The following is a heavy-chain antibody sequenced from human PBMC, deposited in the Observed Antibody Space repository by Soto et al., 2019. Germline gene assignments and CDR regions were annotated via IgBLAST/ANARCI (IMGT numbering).Heavy chain of an antibody. V-gene: IGHV3-23*01. J-gene: IGHJ3*02. CDR2: ISGSGSYT. CDR3: AKVRATRNAGYYGHYVSGAFDM. CDR1: GFTFSTYA. D-gene: IGHD4-17*01. Sequence: PGGSLRLSCAASGFTFSTYAMSWVRQAPGKGLEWVSPISGSGSYTYYADSVKGRFTISRDNSKNTLYLQMNSLRAEDTAVYYCAKVRATRNAGYYGHYVSGAFDMWGQGTTVTVSS.